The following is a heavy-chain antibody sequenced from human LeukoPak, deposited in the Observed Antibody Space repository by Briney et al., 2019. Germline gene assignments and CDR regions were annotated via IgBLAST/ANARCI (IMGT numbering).Heavy chain of an antibody. Sequence: GGSLRLSCAASEFTFSSYAMHWVRQAPGKGLEWVAVIWYDGSKKYYADSAKGRFTISRDNSKNTLYLQMNSLRAEDTSVYYCARIQLARRPTLGVDYWGQGTLVTVSS. CDR3: ARIQLARRPTLGVDY. CDR1: EFTFSSYA. V-gene: IGHV3-33*08. CDR2: IWYDGSKK. D-gene: IGHD1-1*01. J-gene: IGHJ4*02.